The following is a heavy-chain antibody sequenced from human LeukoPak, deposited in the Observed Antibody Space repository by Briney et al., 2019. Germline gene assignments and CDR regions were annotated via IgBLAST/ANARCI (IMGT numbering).Heavy chain of an antibody. V-gene: IGHV5-51*01. Sequence: GESLKISCQGFGYSFTSYWIGWVRQVPGKGMEGMGVIYPGDSRIRYNPSFQGQVTISVDKSINTAYLQWVSLRASDSAMYYCACRDLTSTWSFPWGQGTLVTVSS. CDR1: GYSFTSYW. CDR3: ACRDLTSTWSFP. D-gene: IGHD6-13*01. J-gene: IGHJ5*02. CDR2: IYPGDSRI.